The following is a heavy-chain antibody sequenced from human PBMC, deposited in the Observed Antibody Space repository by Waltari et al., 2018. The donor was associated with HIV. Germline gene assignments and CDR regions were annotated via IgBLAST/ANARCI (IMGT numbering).Heavy chain of an antibody. CDR3: ARDKTDNSVYYFSYYYFYGLDV. J-gene: IGHJ6*02. CDR2: IKTDGSNT. CDR1: GFTFSAYW. Sequence: EVQLVESGGGSVQPGGSLRLSCAASGFTFSAYWMHWVRQAPGKGLVCVSRIKTDGSNTTYADSVEGRFTISRDNAKNTLYLQMSSLRAEDTAVYYCARDKTDNSVYYFSYYYFYGLDVWGQGTTVTVSS. D-gene: IGHD3-22*01. V-gene: IGHV3-74*01.